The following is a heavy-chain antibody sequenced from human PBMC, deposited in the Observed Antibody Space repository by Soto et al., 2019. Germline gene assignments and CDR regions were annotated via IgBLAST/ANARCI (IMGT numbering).Heavy chain of an antibody. V-gene: IGHV3-66*04. CDR2: IYSGGST. CDR1: GFTVSSNY. CDR3: ARQVGEVYYYYYMDV. Sequence: GGSLRLSCAASGFTVSSNYMSWVRQAPGKGLEWVSVIYSGGSTYYADSVKGRFSISRDNSKNTLYLQMNSLRAEDTAVYYCARQVGEVYYYYYMDVWGKGTTVTVSS. D-gene: IGHD3-10*01. J-gene: IGHJ6*03.